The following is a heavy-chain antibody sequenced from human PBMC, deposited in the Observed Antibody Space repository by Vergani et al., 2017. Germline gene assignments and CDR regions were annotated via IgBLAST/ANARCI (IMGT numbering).Heavy chain of an antibody. CDR3: ARGAPGSSSWVLFPD. V-gene: IGHV3-21*01. Sequence: VQLVESGGGVVQPGRSLRLSCAASGFTFSSYAMHWVRQAPGKGLEWVSSISSSSGYLYYADSVKGRFTISRDNAKNSLYLQMNSLRAEDTAVYYCARGAPGSSSWVLFPDWGQGTLVTVSS. J-gene: IGHJ4*02. CDR2: ISSSSGYL. CDR1: GFTFSSYA. D-gene: IGHD6-13*01.